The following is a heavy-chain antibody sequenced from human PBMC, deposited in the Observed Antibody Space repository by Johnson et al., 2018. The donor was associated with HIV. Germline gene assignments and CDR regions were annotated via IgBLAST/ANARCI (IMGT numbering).Heavy chain of an antibody. V-gene: IGHV3-9*01. Sequence: EVQVLESGGGLVQPGRSLRLSCAASGFTFDDYAMHWVRQAPGKGLEWVSGISWNSGSIGYADSVKGRFTISRDNAKNSLYLQMNSLRAEDTALYYCAKGYNWNYCESWGQGTMVTVSS. CDR2: ISWNSGSI. J-gene: IGHJ3*01. D-gene: IGHD1-7*01. CDR1: GFTFDDYA. CDR3: AKGYNWNYCES.